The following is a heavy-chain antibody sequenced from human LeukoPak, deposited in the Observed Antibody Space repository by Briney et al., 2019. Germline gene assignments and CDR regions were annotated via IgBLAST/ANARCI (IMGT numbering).Heavy chain of an antibody. CDR3: ARLVATTGRLYFDY. CDR1: GFTVSSNY. V-gene: IGHV3-53*01. J-gene: IGHJ4*02. Sequence: GGSLRLSCAASGFTVSSNYMGWVRQAPGKGLEYVSVIYSGGNTYYAGSVKGRFTISSDNSKNTVYLQMNSLRAEDTAVFYCARLVATTGRLYFDYWGQGTLVTVSS. CDR2: IYSGGNT. D-gene: IGHD1-1*01.